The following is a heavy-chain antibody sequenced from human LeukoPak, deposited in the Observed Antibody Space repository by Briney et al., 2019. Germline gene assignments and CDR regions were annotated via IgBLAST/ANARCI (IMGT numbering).Heavy chain of an antibody. V-gene: IGHV3-38-3*01. Sequence: PGGSLRLSCAASGFTVSSNEMSWVRQAPGKGLEWVLSISGGSTYYADSRKGRFTISRDNSKNTLHLQMNSLRAEDTAVYYCARLYEAGILYYYYYMDVWGKGTTVTVSS. CDR2: ISGGST. CDR3: ARLYEAGILYYYYYMDV. D-gene: IGHD1-1*01. CDR1: GFTVSSNE. J-gene: IGHJ6*03.